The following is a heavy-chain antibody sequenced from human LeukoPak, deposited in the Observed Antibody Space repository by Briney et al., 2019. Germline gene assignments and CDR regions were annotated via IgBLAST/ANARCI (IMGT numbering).Heavy chain of an antibody. V-gene: IGHV4-59*08. D-gene: IGHD6-19*01. Sequence: SETLSLTCTVSGGSISSYYWSWIRQPPGKGLEWIGYIYYSGSTNYNPSLKSRVTISVDTSKNQFSLKLSSVTAADTAVYYCARTGYSSGWYVSWFDPWGQGTLVTVSS. CDR3: ARTGYSSGWYVSWFDP. CDR2: IYYSGST. J-gene: IGHJ5*02. CDR1: GGSISSYY.